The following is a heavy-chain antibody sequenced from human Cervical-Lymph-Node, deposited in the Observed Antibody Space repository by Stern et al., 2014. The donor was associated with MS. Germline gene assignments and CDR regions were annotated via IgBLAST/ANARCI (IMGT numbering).Heavy chain of an antibody. CDR3: ARDGTSTPNDY. J-gene: IGHJ4*02. CDR1: GGSISSGGHY. Sequence: VQLVESGPGLVKPSQTLSLTCTVSGGSISSGGHYWSWICQHPGKGLEWIGYIYNSGSTHYSPSLKSRVTISIDTSKNQFSLKLSSVTAADTAVYYCARDGTSTPNDYWGQGTLVTVSS. V-gene: IGHV4-31*03. CDR2: IYNSGST.